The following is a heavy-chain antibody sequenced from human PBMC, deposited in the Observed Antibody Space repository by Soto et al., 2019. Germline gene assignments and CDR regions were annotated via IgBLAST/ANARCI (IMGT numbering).Heavy chain of an antibody. D-gene: IGHD2-2*01. Sequence: WTWIRQPPGKGLEWIGYIYHRGSTYYNPSLKSRLTISVDKSKNQFSLNLSSVTAADTAVYYCARDSNPGYCFSTDCYPYAFDIWGQGTMVAVSS. J-gene: IGHJ3*02. V-gene: IGHV4-30-2*01. CDR3: ARDSNPGYCFSTDCYPYAFDI. CDR2: IYHRGST.